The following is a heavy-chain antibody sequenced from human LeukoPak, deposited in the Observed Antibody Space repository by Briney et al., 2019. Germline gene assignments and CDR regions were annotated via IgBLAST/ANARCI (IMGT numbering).Heavy chain of an antibody. Sequence: GGSLRLSCAASEFTFSNYDMNWVRQAPGKGLQWVSYISSSSSTKKYADSVEGRFTISRDNVKNSLHLQMNSLRDEDTAVYYCARRFDIWGQGTVVTVSS. J-gene: IGHJ4*02. CDR3: ARRFDI. V-gene: IGHV3-48*02. CDR1: EFTFSNYD. CDR2: ISSSSSTK.